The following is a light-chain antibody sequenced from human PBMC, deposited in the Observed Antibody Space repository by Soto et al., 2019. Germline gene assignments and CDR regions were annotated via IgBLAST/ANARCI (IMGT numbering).Light chain of an antibody. J-gene: IGLJ2*01. CDR2: DGS. CDR3: SSYTRTTVV. Sequence: QSALTQPASVSGSPGQSVTISCTATTSDVGGYNYLSWYQQHPGKAPKLILYDGSSRPSGVSKRCSGSKSGNTASLIISGLQPEDEADYHCSSYTRTTVVFGGGTKVTVL. V-gene: IGLV2-14*03. CDR1: TSDVGGYNY.